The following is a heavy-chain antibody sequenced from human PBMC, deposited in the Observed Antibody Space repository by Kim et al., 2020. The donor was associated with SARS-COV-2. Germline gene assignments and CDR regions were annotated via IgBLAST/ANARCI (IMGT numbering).Heavy chain of an antibody. V-gene: IGHV1-2*02. CDR1: GYTFTGYY. CDR3: ARTLTGIAVAGSY. Sequence: ASVKVSCKASGYTFTGYYMHWVRQAPGQGLEWMGWINPNSGGTNYAQKFQGRVTMTRDTSISTAYMELSRLRSDDTAVYYCARTLTGIAVAGSYWGQGTLVTVSS. CDR2: INPNSGGT. J-gene: IGHJ4*02. D-gene: IGHD6-19*01.